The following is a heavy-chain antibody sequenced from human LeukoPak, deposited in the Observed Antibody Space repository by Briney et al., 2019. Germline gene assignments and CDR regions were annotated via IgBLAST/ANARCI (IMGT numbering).Heavy chain of an antibody. CDR2: INWDGGST. CDR1: GFTFDDYT. J-gene: IGHJ4*02. Sequence: QSGGSLRLSCAASGFTFDDYTMHWVRHAPGKGLEWVSLINWDGGSTYYADSVKGRFTISRDNSKNSLYLQMNSLRSEDTALYYCAKDIYRLYGSGSYLEYWGQGTLVTVSS. D-gene: IGHD3-10*01. CDR3: AKDIYRLYGSGSYLEY. V-gene: IGHV3-43*01.